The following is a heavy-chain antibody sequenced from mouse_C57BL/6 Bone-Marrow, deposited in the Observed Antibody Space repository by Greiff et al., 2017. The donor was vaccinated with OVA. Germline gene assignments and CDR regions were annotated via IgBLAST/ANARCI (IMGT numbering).Heavy chain of an antibody. CDR3: ARSSYYRCYFDY. CDR1: GYTFTSYW. V-gene: IGHV1-61*01. Sequence: VQLQQPGAELVRPGSSVKLSCKASGYTFTSYWMDWVKQRPGQGLEWIGNIYPYDSETHYNQKFKDKATLTVDKSSSTAYMQLSSLTSEDSAVYYCARSSYYRCYFDYWGQGTTLTVSS. CDR2: IYPYDSET. J-gene: IGHJ2*01. D-gene: IGHD2-14*01.